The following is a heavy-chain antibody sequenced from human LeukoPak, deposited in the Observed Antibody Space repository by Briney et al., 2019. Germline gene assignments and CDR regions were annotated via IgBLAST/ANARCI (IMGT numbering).Heavy chain of an antibody. CDR2: ISAYNGNT. Sequence: GASVKVSCKASGYTFTSYGISWVRQAPGQGLEWMGWISAYNGNTDYAQKLQGRVTMTTDTSTSTAYMELRSLRSDDTAVYYCAREVPNYYDSSGSNDYWGQGTLVTVSS. J-gene: IGHJ4*02. CDR1: GYTFTSYG. D-gene: IGHD3-22*01. CDR3: AREVPNYYDSSGSNDY. V-gene: IGHV1-18*01.